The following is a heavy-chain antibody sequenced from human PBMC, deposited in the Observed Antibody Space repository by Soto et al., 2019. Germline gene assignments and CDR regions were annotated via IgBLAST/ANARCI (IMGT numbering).Heavy chain of an antibody. V-gene: IGHV4-4*07. Sequence: SETLSLTCTVSGASISGFYWSWIRKSAGKGLEWIGRIYATGTTDYNPSLKSRVMMSVDTSKTQFSLKLRSVTAADTAVYYCVRDGTKTLRDWFDPWGQGISVTVSS. CDR3: VRDGTKTLRDWFDP. CDR2: IYATGTT. D-gene: IGHD1-1*01. CDR1: GASISGFY. J-gene: IGHJ5*02.